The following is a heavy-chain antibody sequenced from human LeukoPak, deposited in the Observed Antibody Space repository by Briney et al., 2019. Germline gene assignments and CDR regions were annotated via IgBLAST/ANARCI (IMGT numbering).Heavy chain of an antibody. CDR3: ARRGYYSCSFDI. Sequence: PSETLSLTCTVSGGSIVTSDYYWGWIRLPPGKGLEYIGTIYYTGNTYYSPSLKSRLTIDIDTSKTQFSLKLNSATATDTAVYYCARRGYYSCSFDIWGQGTMFTVSS. J-gene: IGHJ3*02. V-gene: IGHV4-39*01. CDR2: IYYTGNT. CDR1: GGSIVTSDYY. D-gene: IGHD2-15*01.